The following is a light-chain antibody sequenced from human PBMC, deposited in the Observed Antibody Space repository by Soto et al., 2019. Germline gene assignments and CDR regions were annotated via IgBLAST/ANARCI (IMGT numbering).Light chain of an antibody. Sequence: QSALTQVASVSGSPGQSITISCTGTSSDVGGYDYVSWYQQHPGKAPKLMIYNVNYRPSGVSDRFSGSKSGDTASLTISGLQAGDGANYYCSPYKNPHPLVFGGGTQLTVL. V-gene: IGLV2-14*03. CDR1: SSDVGGYDY. CDR3: SPYKNPHPLV. J-gene: IGLJ2*01. CDR2: NVN.